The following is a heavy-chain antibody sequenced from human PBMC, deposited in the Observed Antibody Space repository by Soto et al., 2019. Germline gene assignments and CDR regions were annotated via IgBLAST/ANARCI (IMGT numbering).Heavy chain of an antibody. Sequence: QVQLVQSGAEAKKPGASVMISCKASGYTFTTYHVHWARQAPGQGLEWMGIINPSVGSTSYAQKFQGRVTMTRDTSTNTVYMELNSLRSEDTAVYYCARDSNHDILTGYTYIDYWGQGTLVTVSS. J-gene: IGHJ4*02. CDR2: INPSVGST. CDR1: GYTFTTYH. CDR3: ARDSNHDILTGYTYIDY. D-gene: IGHD3-9*01. V-gene: IGHV1-46*03.